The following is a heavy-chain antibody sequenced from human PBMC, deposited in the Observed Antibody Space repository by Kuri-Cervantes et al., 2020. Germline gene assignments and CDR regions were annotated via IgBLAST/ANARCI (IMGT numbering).Heavy chain of an antibody. CDR2: TYYRSKWYN. CDR1: GDSVSSKSAA. V-gene: IGHV6-1*01. D-gene: IGHD3-10*01. CDR3: AKETGVGGSGAFGDGFDV. J-gene: IGHJ3*01. Sequence: LRLSCAISGDSVSSKSAAWTWIRQSPSRGLEWLGRTYYRSKWYNDHATSVKSRITINPDTSKNQFSLQLNSVTPEDTAVYHCAKETGVGGSGAFGDGFDVWGQGTMVTVSS.